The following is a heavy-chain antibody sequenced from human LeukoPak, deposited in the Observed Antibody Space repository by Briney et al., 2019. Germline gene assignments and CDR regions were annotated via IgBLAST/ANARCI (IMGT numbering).Heavy chain of an antibody. Sequence: SETLSLTCTVSGDSISSNYYWSWIRQPPGKGLEWIGEINHSGSTNYNPSLKSRVTISVDTSKNQFSLKLSSVTAADTAVYYCARGQGNLKYYYYYYGMDVWGQGTTVTVSS. CDR1: GDSISSNYY. CDR2: INHSGST. J-gene: IGHJ6*02. V-gene: IGHV4-34*01. CDR3: ARGQGNLKYYYYYYGMDV. D-gene: IGHD1-1*01.